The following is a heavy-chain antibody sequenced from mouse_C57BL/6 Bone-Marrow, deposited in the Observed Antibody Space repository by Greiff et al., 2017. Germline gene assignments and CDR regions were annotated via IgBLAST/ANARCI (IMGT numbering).Heavy chain of an antibody. J-gene: IGHJ2*01. CDR1: GFTFTDYY. Sequence: EVKLVESGGGLVQPGGSLSLSCAASGFTFTDYYMSWVRQPPGKALEWLGFIRNKANGYTTEYSASVKGRFTISRDNSQSILYLQMNALIAEDSATYYCARSYDYLDYWGQGTTLTVSS. V-gene: IGHV7-3*01. CDR3: ARSYDYLDY. D-gene: IGHD2-3*01. CDR2: IRNKANGYTT.